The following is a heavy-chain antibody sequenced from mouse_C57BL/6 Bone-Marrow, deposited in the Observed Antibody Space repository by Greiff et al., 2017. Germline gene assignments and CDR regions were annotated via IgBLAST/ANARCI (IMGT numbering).Heavy chain of an antibody. CDR1: GYTFTSYW. CDR2: IDPSDSYT. Sequence: VQLQQPGAELVMPGASVKLSCKASGYTFTSYWMHWVKQRPGQGLEWIGEIDPSDSYTNYNQKFKGKSTLTVDKSSSTAYMQLSSLTSEDSAVYYCARGAFFFYYAMDYWGQGTSVTVSA. V-gene: IGHV1-69*01. J-gene: IGHJ4*01. CDR3: ARGAFFFYYAMDY.